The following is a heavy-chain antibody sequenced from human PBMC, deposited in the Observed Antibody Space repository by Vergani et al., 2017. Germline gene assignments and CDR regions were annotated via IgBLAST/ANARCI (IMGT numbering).Heavy chain of an antibody. CDR3: ARQKDYYMDV. CDR1: GAHVGSGGYY. Sequence: QVQLHESCPGLVKASQTLSLTFSVSGAHVGSGGYYWSWVRQRPGMGLDWIGYTYYSGTTYYNPSLERRLTISLDTYENHLSLKLPSVTAADTAVYYCARQKDYYMDVWGKGATVTVS. V-gene: IGHV4-31*03. CDR2: TYYSGTT. J-gene: IGHJ6*03.